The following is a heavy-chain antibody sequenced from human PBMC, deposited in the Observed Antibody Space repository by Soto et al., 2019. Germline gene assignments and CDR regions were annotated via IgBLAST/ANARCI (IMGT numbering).Heavy chain of an antibody. D-gene: IGHD1-7*01. J-gene: IGHJ4*02. Sequence: QITLKESGPTLVKPTQTLTLTCTFSGFSFSTDGMGVGWIRQPPGKALEWLALIYWDDDKRFSPSQKSSLTITKDGSRNQVVLTLTNMDPADTATYYCAHVYWAASGTRYYFDYWGQGTLVTASS. CDR3: AHVYWAASGTRYYFDY. CDR2: IYWDDDK. V-gene: IGHV2-5*02. CDR1: GFSFSTDGMG.